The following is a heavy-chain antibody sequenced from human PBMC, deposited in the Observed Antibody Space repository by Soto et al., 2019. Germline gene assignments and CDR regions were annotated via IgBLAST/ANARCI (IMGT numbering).Heavy chain of an antibody. J-gene: IGHJ4*02. CDR2: ISSSSSYI. CDR1: GFTFSSYS. D-gene: IGHD1-26*01. Sequence: EVQLVESGGGLVKPGGSLRLSCAASGFTFSSYSMNWVRQAPGKGLEWVSSISSSSSYIYYADSVKGRFTISRDNAKNSLYLQMNSPRAEDTAVYYCARSGYSPWDYYFDYWGQGTLVTVSS. CDR3: ARSGYSPWDYYFDY. V-gene: IGHV3-21*01.